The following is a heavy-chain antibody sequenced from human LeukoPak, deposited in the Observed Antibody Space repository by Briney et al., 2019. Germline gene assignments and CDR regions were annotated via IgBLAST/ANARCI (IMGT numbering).Heavy chain of an antibody. Sequence: GGSLRLSCAASGFTFSAYSMNWVRQAPGKGLEWVSSITSSSSYMYYADSVKGRFTISGDNAKNSLFLQMNSLRAEDTAVYYCARFETTVTTNAFDIWGQGTMVTVSS. CDR3: ARFETTVTTNAFDI. CDR1: GFTFSAYS. V-gene: IGHV3-21*01. CDR2: ITSSSSYM. J-gene: IGHJ3*02. D-gene: IGHD4-17*01.